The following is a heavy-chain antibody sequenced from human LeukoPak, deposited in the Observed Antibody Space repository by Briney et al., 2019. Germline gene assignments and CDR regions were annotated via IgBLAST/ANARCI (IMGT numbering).Heavy chain of an antibody. CDR2: IRYDGSNK. Sequence: GGSLRLSCAASGFTFSSYGMHWVRQAPGKGLEWVAFIRYDGSNKYYADSVKGRFTISRDNAKNSLYLQMNSLRAEDTAVYYCAREVPAALSGDAFDIWGQGTMVTVSS. CDR1: GFTFSSYG. CDR3: AREVPAALSGDAFDI. D-gene: IGHD2-2*01. J-gene: IGHJ3*02. V-gene: IGHV3-30*02.